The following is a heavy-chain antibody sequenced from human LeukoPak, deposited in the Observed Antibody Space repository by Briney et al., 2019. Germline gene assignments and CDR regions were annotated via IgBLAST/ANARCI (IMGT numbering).Heavy chain of an antibody. J-gene: IGHJ4*02. D-gene: IGHD1-26*01. CDR1: GYTFTGFG. CDR2: ISGYNDNT. CDR3: ARDGASTDEY. Sequence: ASVKVSCKASGYTFTGFGINWVRQAPGQGLEWMGWISGYNDNTHYAKKFQGRVTLTTDTPTSTAYMEMRSLRADDTAVYYCARDGASTDEYWGQGTLVTVSS. V-gene: IGHV1-18*01.